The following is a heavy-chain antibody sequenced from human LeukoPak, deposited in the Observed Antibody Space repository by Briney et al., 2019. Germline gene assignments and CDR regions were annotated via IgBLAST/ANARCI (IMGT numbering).Heavy chain of an antibody. CDR2: ISSSGSTI. CDR1: GFTFSDYY. Sequence: GGSLRLSCAASGFTFSDYYMSWLRQAPGKGLEWVSYISSSGSTIYYADSVKGRFTISRDNAKNSLYLQMNSLRAEDTAVYYCATLRGEYYYGSGSYYYFDYWGQGTLVTVSS. V-gene: IGHV3-11*04. J-gene: IGHJ4*02. CDR3: ATLRGEYYYGSGSYYYFDY. D-gene: IGHD3-10*01.